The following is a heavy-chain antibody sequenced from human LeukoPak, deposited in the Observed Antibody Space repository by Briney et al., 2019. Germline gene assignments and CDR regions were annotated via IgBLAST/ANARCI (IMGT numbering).Heavy chain of an antibody. CDR1: GFTFSTYG. V-gene: IGHV3-23*01. J-gene: IGHJ4*02. D-gene: IGHD6-13*01. CDR2: ISGTGGST. Sequence: GGSLRLSCAASGFTFSTYGMSWVRQAPGKGLEWVSAISGTGGSTYYADSVEGRFTISRDNSKNTLHLQMNSLRAEDTAVYYCVKDSPYSSSWYDFDYWGQGTLVTVSS. CDR3: VKDSPYSSSWYDFDY.